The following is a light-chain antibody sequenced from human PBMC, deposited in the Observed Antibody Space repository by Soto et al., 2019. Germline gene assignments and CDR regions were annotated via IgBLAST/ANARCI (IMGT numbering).Light chain of an antibody. CDR1: QDISNY. CDR3: QQYDNLP. V-gene: IGKV1-33*01. Sequence: IQMTQSPSSLSASVGDRVTITCQASQDISNYLNWYQQKPGKAPKLLIYDASNLETGVPSRFSGSGSGTDFTFTINSLQPEDIATYYCQQYDNLPFGGGTKVDIK. CDR2: DAS. J-gene: IGKJ4*01.